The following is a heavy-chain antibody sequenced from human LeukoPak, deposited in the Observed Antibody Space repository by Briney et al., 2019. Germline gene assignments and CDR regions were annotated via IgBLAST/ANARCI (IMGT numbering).Heavy chain of an antibody. CDR1: GFTFSSYS. D-gene: IGHD1-1*01. CDR3: ARYWNDGVDAFDI. V-gene: IGHV3-48*02. Sequence: GGSLRLSCAASGFTFSSYSMDWVRQAPGKGLEWLSYIGGSGGPILYADSVKGRFTISRDNAKNSLYLQMNSLRDEDTAVYYCARYWNDGVDAFDIWGQGTMVTVSA. J-gene: IGHJ3*02. CDR2: IGGSGGPI.